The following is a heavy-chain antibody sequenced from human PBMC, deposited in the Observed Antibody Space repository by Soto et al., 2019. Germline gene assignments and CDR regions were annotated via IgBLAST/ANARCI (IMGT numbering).Heavy chain of an antibody. CDR3: AKDSSSHRNFYYYGMDV. CDR2: ISWDGGRT. V-gene: IGHV3-43*01. CDR1: GFTFDDYT. Sequence: GGSLILSCAASGFTFDDYTMHWVRQAPGKGLEWVSLISWDGGRTYYADSVKGRFTISRDNSKNSLFLQMNSLRTEDTALYYCAKDSSSHRNFYYYGMDVWGLGTTVTVSS. D-gene: IGHD6-6*01. J-gene: IGHJ6*02.